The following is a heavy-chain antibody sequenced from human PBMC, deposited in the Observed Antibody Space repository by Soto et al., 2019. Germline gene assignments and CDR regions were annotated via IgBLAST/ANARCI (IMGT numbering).Heavy chain of an antibody. CDR3: ARVGYNWNHNWFDP. V-gene: IGHV4-30-2*01. D-gene: IGHD1-20*01. CDR2: IYHSGST. CDR1: GGPISSGGYS. Sequence: SETLSLTCAVSGGPISSGGYSWSWIRQPPGKGLEWIGYIYHSGSTHYNPSLKSRVTISVDRSKNQFSLKQSSVTAADTAVYYCARVGYNWNHNWFDPWGQGTLVTSPQ. J-gene: IGHJ5*02.